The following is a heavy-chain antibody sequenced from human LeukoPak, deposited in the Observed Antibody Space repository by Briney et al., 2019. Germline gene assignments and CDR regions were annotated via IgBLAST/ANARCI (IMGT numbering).Heavy chain of an antibody. CDR1: GYTFTSYD. V-gene: IGHV1-8*01. D-gene: IGHD7-27*01. J-gene: IGHJ4*02. Sequence: ASVKVSCMASGYTFTSYDFNWVRQATGQRPEWMGWMSPNSGDTGYAQKFQDRVTMTRNTSISTAYMELSSLRSDDTAVYYCARGPPNWGYDYWGPGTLVTVS. CDR3: ARGPPNWGYDY. CDR2: MSPNSGDT.